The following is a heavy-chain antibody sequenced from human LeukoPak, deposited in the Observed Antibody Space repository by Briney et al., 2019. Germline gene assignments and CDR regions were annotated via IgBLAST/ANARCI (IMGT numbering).Heavy chain of an antibody. D-gene: IGHD1-7*01. Sequence: SETLSLTCTVSGDSMSSYSWSWIRQPAGTGLEWIGRIYTSGATNSNPSLKSRLSMSIDTSKNQFSLKLSSVTAADTAVYYWARVNWNYDGLAWFDPWGQGTLVTVSS. CDR3: ARVNWNYDGLAWFDP. CDR1: GDSMSSYS. J-gene: IGHJ5*02. CDR2: IYTSGAT. V-gene: IGHV4-4*07.